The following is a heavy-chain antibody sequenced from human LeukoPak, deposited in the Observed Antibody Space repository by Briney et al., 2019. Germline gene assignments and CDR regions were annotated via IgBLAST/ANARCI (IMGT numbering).Heavy chain of an antibody. CDR1: GFTFSSYA. D-gene: IGHD2-2*02. J-gene: IGHJ2*01. CDR2: ISGSGGST. CDR3: ARALGYCSSTSCYSYFDL. V-gene: IGHV3-23*01. Sequence: GGSLRLSCAASGFTFSSYAMSWVRQAPGKGLEWVSAISGSGGSTYYADSVKGRFTISRDNSKNTLYLQMNSLRAEDTAVYYCARALGYCSSTSCYSYFDLWGRGTLVTVSS.